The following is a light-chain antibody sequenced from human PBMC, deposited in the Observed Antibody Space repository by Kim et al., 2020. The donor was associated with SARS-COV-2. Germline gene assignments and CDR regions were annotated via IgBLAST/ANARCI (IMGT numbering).Light chain of an antibody. Sequence: GQRVTISCSGGSSNNGSNTVSWYQQLPATAPKLLIYTTNQRPSGVPDRFSGSKSGTSASLAISGLQSADEADYYCATWDDSLNGWVFGGGTQLTVL. CDR2: TTN. J-gene: IGLJ3*02. CDR1: SSNNGSNT. CDR3: ATWDDSLNGWV. V-gene: IGLV1-44*01.